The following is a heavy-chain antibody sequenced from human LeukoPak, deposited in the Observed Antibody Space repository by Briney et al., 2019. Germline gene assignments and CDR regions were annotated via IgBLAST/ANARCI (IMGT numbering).Heavy chain of an antibody. V-gene: IGHV3-7*01. CDR1: GFTFSSYW. CDR3: ARDSRLGYSYGRDAFDI. CDR2: IKQDGSEK. Sequence: PGGSLRLSCAASGFTFSSYWMSWVRQAPGKGLEWVANIKQDGSEKYYVDSVKGRFTISRDNAKNSLYLQMNSLRAEDTAVYYCARDSRLGYSYGRDAFDIWGQGTMVTVSS. J-gene: IGHJ3*02. D-gene: IGHD5-18*01.